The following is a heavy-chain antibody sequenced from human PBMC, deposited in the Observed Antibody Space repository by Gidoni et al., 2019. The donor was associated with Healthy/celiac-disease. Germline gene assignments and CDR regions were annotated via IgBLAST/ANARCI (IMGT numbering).Heavy chain of an antibody. CDR2: IIPIFGTA. CDR1: GATFSSSA. J-gene: IGHJ4*02. CDR3: ARDRNRGNHDFWSGYPYFDY. V-gene: IGHV1-69*01. D-gene: IGHD3-3*01. Sequence: QVQLVQSGAAVKKPGSSVKVSCKASGATFSSSAISWVRQAPGQWLEWMGGIIPIFGTASYAQKFQGRVTISADESTSTAYMELNSLRSEDTAVYYCARDRNRGNHDFWSGYPYFDYWGQGTLVTVSS.